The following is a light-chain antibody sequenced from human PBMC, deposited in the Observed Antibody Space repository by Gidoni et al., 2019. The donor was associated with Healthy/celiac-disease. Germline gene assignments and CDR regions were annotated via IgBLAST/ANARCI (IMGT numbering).Light chain of an antibody. CDR2: WAS. V-gene: IGKV4-1*01. CDR3: QQYYNTPLT. CDR1: QSVLYSSNNKNY. Sequence: TINCKSSQSVLYSSNNKNYLAWYQQKPGQPPKLLINWASTRESGVPERFSGSGSGTDFTLTISSLQAEDVAVYYCQQYYNTPLTFGGGTKVEIK. J-gene: IGKJ4*01.